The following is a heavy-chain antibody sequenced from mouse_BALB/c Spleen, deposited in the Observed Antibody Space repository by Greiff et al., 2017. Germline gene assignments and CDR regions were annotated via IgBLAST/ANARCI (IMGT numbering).Heavy chain of an antibody. J-gene: IGHJ4*01. CDR3: ARGLRGYYYAMDE. V-gene: IGHV14-4*02. CDR2: IDPENGDT. Sequence: EVQLVESGAELVRSGASVKLSCTASGFNIKDYYMHWVKQRPEQGLEWFGWIDPENGDTEYAPKFQGKASITADTSSNTAYLQISSMTSEDTAVYYCARGLRGYYYAMDEWGKGTSVTVYS. CDR1: GFNIKDYY. D-gene: IGHD2-2*01.